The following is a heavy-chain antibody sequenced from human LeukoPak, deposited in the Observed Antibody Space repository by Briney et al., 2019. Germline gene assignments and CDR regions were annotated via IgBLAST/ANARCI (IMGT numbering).Heavy chain of an antibody. D-gene: IGHD6-19*01. V-gene: IGHV4-39*07. CDR2: IYTSGST. J-gene: IGHJ5*02. CDR1: GGSISSSSYY. Sequence: SETLSLTCTVSGGSISSSSYYWGWIRQPPGKGLEWIGRIYTSGSTNYNPSLKSRVTITVDTSKNQFSLKLSSVTAADTAVYYCARARGSSGWYDPWGQGTLVTVSS. CDR3: ARARGSSGWYDP.